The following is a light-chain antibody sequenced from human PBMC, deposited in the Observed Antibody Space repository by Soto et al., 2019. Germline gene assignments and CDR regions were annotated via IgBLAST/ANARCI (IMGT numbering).Light chain of an antibody. CDR1: SSNIGKNY. CDR2: RNS. V-gene: IGLV1-47*01. J-gene: IGLJ1*01. CDR3: AAWDDSLSGLYV. Sequence: QAVVTQPPSASGTPGQRVTISCSGSSSNIGKNYVYWYQQLPGTAPKLLIYRNSQRPSGAPDRFSGSKSGTSASLAISGLRSEDEGDYYCAAWDDSLSGLYVFGTGTKLTVL.